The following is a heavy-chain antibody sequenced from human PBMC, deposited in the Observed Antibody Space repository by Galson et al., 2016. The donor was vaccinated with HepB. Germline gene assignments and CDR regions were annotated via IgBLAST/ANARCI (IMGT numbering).Heavy chain of an antibody. CDR2: LSQDGSQK. CDR1: GFTSGSYT. J-gene: IGHJ6*04. Sequence: SLELSCAASGFTSGSYTMPGVRQAPGKGLEWVALLSQDGSQKNYADSVKGRLTTATDNSKTTLYLQINSSRGEDTAVYFCATDKLSTLYYAMDVWGKGTTVTVSS. V-gene: IGHV3-30*03. CDR3: ATDKLSTLYYAMDV. D-gene: IGHD6-6*01.